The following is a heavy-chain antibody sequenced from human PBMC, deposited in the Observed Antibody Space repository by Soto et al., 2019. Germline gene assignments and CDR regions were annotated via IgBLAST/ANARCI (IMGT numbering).Heavy chain of an antibody. Sequence: QVHLVQSGAEVKKPGSSVKVSCRASGGTFSRSSIAWVRQAPGQGLEWMGGIAPLYGTANYAQRLQGRVTITANESTGTAYMELSGLRAEDTAVYYCARDRRYYGSGNFDSWGQGTLVIVSA. J-gene: IGHJ4*02. D-gene: IGHD3-10*01. CDR3: ARDRRYYGSGNFDS. V-gene: IGHV1-69*01. CDR1: GGTFSRSS. CDR2: IAPLYGTA.